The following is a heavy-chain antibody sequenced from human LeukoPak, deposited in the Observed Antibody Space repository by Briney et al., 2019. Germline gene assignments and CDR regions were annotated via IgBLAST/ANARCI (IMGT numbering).Heavy chain of an antibody. V-gene: IGHV3-23*01. CDR1: GFTFSSYA. CDR2: MSGSGIYT. D-gene: IGHD3-10*01. J-gene: IGHJ4*02. CDR3: AKDRIDSGSYYYIDV. Sequence: GGSLRLSCAASGFTFSSYAMSWVRQAPGKGLEWVSGMSGSGIYTYYADSVKGRFIISRDNSKNTLYLQMNSLRAEDTAIYYCAKDRIDSGSYYYIDVWGQGTLVTVSS.